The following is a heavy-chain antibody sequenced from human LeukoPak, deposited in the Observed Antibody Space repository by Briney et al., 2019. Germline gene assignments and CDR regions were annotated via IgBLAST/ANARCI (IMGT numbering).Heavy chain of an antibody. Sequence: ASVKVSCKVSGYTLTELSMHWVRQAPGKGLEWMGGFDPEDGETIYAQKFQGRVTMTEDTSTDTAYMELSSLRSEDTAVYYCATEGEFLLRRSSAFDYWGQGTLVTVSS. CDR1: GYTLTELS. CDR3: ATEGEFLLRRSSAFDY. D-gene: IGHD3-16*01. V-gene: IGHV1-24*01. J-gene: IGHJ4*02. CDR2: FDPEDGET.